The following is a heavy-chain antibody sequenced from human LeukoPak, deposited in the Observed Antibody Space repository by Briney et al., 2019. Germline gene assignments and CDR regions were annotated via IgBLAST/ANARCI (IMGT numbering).Heavy chain of an antibody. V-gene: IGHV3-33*01. CDR1: GFNFNNYG. J-gene: IGHJ5*02. CDR3: ARGNSYFYNWFDP. Sequence: GGSLRLSCAASGFNFNNYGMHWVRQAPGKGLEWLATTWYDGNNKYYADSVKGRFTISKDSSNNSLYLQMNSLRVDDTAVYYCARGNSYFYNWFDPWGQGTLVTVSS. CDR2: TWYDGNNK. D-gene: IGHD3-10*01.